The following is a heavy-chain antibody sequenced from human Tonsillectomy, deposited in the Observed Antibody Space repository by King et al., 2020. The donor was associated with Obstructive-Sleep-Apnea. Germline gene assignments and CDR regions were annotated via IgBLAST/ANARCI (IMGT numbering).Heavy chain of an antibody. D-gene: IGHD3-10*01. Sequence: VQLQESGPGLVKPSETLSLTCTVSGGSISSFYWGWIRQPPGKGLEWVGYIYYSGSTYYHSSLKSRVTISIHTSRNPFSLKLRSVTAADTAVYYCARVGYYGSGNNDPVWGQGTLVIVSS. CDR3: ARVGYYGSGNNDPV. CDR1: GGSISSFY. J-gene: IGHJ4*02. CDR2: IYYSGST. V-gene: IGHV4-59*01.